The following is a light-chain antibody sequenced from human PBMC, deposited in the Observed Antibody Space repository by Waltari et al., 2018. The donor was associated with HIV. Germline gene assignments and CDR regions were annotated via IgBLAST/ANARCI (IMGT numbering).Light chain of an antibody. CDR2: EVS. J-gene: IGLJ2*01. CDR1: GSYVGGYNL. V-gene: IGLV2-23*02. CDR3: CAYAGSTTYVI. Sequence: QSALTQPASVSGSPGQSITIPCTGTGSYVGGYNLVSWYHQHPGKAPKLMIYEVSKRPSGVSNRFSGSKSGNTASLTISGLQAEDEADYYCCAYAGSTTYVIFGGGTKLTVL.